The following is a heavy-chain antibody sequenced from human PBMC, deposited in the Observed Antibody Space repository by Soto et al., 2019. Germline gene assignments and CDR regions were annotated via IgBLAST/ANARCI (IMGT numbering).Heavy chain of an antibody. CDR2: INAGNGNT. J-gene: IGHJ4*02. CDR1: GYTFTSYA. Sequence: GDSVKVSCTASGYTFTSYAIHWVRQAPGQRLEWMGWINAGNGNTKYSQKFQGRVTITRDTSASTAYMELSSLRSEDTAVYYCARTGVRGYADYWGQGTLVTVSS. CDR3: ARTGVRGYADY. V-gene: IGHV1-3*01. D-gene: IGHD5-12*01.